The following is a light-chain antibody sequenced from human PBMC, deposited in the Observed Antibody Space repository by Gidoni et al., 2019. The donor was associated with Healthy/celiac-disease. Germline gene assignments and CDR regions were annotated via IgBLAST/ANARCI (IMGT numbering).Light chain of an antibody. J-gene: IGLJ2*01. CDR1: SSDVGGYNY. CDR3: SSYTSSSTVV. V-gene: IGLV2-14*01. CDR2: EVG. Sequence: QSALTQPASVSGSPGQSITISCTGTSSDVGGYNYVSWYQQHPGKAPKLMIYEVGNRPSGVSNRFSGSKSGNTASLTISGLQAEDEADYYCSSYTSSSTVVFGGGTKLTVL.